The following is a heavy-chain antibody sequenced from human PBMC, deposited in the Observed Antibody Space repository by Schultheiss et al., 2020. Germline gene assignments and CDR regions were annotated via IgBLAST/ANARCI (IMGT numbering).Heavy chain of an antibody. CDR3: ARQSITTENFDY. Sequence: SETLSLTCTVSGDSVSSGSYYWSWIRQHPGKGLEWIGYIYYSGSTYYNPSLKSRVTISVDTSKNQFSLKLSSVTAADTAMYYCARQSITTENFDYWGQGTLVTVSS. CDR2: IYYSGST. D-gene: IGHD4-11*01. CDR1: GDSVSSGSYY. J-gene: IGHJ4*02. V-gene: IGHV4-31*03.